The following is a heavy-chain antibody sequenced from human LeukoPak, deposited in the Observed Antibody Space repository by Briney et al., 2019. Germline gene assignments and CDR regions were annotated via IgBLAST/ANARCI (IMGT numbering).Heavy chain of an antibody. J-gene: IGHJ6*02. CDR2: IHYSGST. CDR1: GGSISRSSYY. V-gene: IGHV4-39*07. CDR3: ARENYDHYGMDV. Sequence: SSETLFLTCTVSGGSISRSSYYWGWIRQPPGKGLEWIGSIHYSGSTYYNPSLKSRVTISVDTSKNQFSLKLSSVTAADTAVYYCARENYDHYGMDVWGQGTTVTVSS.